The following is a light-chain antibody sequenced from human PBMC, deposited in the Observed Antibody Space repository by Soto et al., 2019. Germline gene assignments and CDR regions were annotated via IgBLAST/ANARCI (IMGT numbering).Light chain of an antibody. Sequence: QSALTQPASVSGSPGQSITISCTGTSSDVGGYNYVSWYQQLPGKAPKLMIYEVSNRPSGVSNRFSGSKSGNTASLTISGLQAEDEADYYCSSYTRNSTLVFGGGTKVTVL. J-gene: IGLJ2*01. CDR3: SSYTRNSTLV. V-gene: IGLV2-14*01. CDR2: EVS. CDR1: SSDVGGYNY.